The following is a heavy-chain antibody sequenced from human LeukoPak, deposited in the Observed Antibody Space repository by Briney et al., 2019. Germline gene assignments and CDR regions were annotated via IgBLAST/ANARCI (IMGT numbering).Heavy chain of an antibody. CDR1: GYTFTGYY. CDR3: ARVSAPQDSYYYDSSGWFDY. Sequence: ASVKVSCKASGYTFTGYYMRWVRQAPGQGLEWMGWINPNSGGTNYAQKFQGRVTMTRDTSISTAYMELSRLRSDDTAVYYCARVSAPQDSYYYDSSGWFDYWGQGTLVTVSS. V-gene: IGHV1-2*02. J-gene: IGHJ4*02. D-gene: IGHD3-22*01. CDR2: INPNSGGT.